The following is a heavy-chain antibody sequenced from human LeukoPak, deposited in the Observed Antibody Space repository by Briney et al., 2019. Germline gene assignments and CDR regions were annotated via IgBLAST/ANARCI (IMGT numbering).Heavy chain of an antibody. Sequence: GGSLRLSCAASGFTFSSYWMSWVRQAPGKGLEWVANIKQDGSEKYYVDSVKGRFTISRDNAKNSLYLQMNSLRAEDTAVYYGPRDQLAARRVRLLQFDYWGQGTLVTVSS. CDR3: PRDQLAARRVRLLQFDY. CDR2: IKQDGSEK. J-gene: IGHJ4*02. V-gene: IGHV3-7*01. CDR1: GFTFSSYW. D-gene: IGHD6-6*01.